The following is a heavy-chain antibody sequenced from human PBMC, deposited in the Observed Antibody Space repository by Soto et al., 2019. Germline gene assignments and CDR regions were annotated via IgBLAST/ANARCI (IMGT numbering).Heavy chain of an antibody. CDR1: GDSVSSNSAA. D-gene: IGHD1-7*01. CDR3: AGTTSHQWYYMDV. Sequence: SQTLSLTCAISGDSVSSNSAAWNWIRLSPPRGLEWLARTYYRSRWYNDYAVSVRSRITVNPDTSKNQFSLQLTSVTPEDTAVYYCAGTTSHQWYYMDVWGKGTTVTVS. J-gene: IGHJ6*03. V-gene: IGHV6-1*01. CDR2: TYYRSRWYN.